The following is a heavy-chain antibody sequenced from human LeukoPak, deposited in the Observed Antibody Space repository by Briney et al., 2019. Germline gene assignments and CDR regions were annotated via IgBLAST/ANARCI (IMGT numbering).Heavy chain of an antibody. CDR2: IRSKAYGGTT. CDR1: GFTFGDYA. D-gene: IGHD3-10*01. Sequence: GRSLRLSCTASGFTFGDYAMSWVRQAPGKGLEWVGFIRSKAYGGTTEYAASVKGRFTISRDDSKSIAYLQMNSLKPEDTAVYYCTRPHVLLWFGESALGYWGQGTLVTVSS. CDR3: TRPHVLLWFGESALGY. J-gene: IGHJ4*02. V-gene: IGHV3-49*04.